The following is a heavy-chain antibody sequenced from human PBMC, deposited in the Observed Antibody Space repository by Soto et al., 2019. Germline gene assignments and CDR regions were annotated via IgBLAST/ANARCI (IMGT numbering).Heavy chain of an antibody. CDR2: ISGDGRST. D-gene: IGHD2-8*01. CDR1: GFTFSNYP. Sequence: EVQLVESGGDLVQPGGSLRLSCAASGFTFSNYPMYWVRQTPGKGLVWVSRISGDGRSTIYADSVKGRFTISRDNARNTLYLQMNTLRAEDTAVYYCGRVGNGEGYYWGQGTLDTVSS. J-gene: IGHJ4*02. V-gene: IGHV3-74*01. CDR3: GRVGNGEGYY.